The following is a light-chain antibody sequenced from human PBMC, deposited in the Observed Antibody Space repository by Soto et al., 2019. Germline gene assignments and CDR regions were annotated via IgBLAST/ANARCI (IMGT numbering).Light chain of an antibody. CDR3: QQSNTFVT. J-gene: IGKJ4*01. Sequence: DIQMTQSPSSVSASVGDRVTITCRASQDVSFWLAWYQQKPGQAPKLLVYTATTLQSGVPSRFSGSGSGTHFTLTINGLQPEDFATYYCQQSNTFVTLGGGTKVDIK. CDR2: TAT. V-gene: IGKV1D-12*01. CDR1: QDVSFW.